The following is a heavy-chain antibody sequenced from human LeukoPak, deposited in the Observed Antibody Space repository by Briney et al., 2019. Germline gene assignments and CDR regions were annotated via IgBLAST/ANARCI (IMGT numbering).Heavy chain of an antibody. CDR2: ISYSGNT. CDR1: GGSISSYY. D-gene: IGHD6-19*01. CDR3: ARAVYQWLAFDY. V-gene: IGHV4-59*01. Sequence: PSETLSLTCTVSGGSISSYYWSWIRQPPGKGLEWIGHISYSGNTNHNPSLKSRDTISADTSKNQVSLKLTSVTAADTAVYYCARAVYQWLAFDYWGQGTLVTVSS. J-gene: IGHJ4*02.